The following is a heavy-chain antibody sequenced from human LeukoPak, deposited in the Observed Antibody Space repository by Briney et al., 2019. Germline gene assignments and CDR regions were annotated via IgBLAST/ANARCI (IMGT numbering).Heavy chain of an antibody. V-gene: IGHV3-74*01. CDR2: INSDGSST. J-gene: IGHJ4*02. D-gene: IGHD6-13*01. Sequence: PGGSLRLSCAASGFTFSSYWMHWVRHAPGKGLVWVSRINSDGSSTSYADSVKVRFTMSRDNAKNTLYLQVNSLRAEDTAVYYCARSSSWITDYDYCGQGTLVTVYS. CDR3: ARSSSWITDYDY. CDR1: GFTFSSYW.